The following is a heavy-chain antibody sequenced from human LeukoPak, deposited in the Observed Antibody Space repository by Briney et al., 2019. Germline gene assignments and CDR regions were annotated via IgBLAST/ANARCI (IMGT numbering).Heavy chain of an antibody. CDR2: IYDSGST. V-gene: IGHV4-31*03. J-gene: IGHJ6*02. CDR1: GGSISSGGYY. CDR3: ARDTIWSSSSGIYYYYGMDV. Sequence: TSETLSLTCTVSGGSISSGGYYWSWIRQHPGKGLEWIGYIYDSGSTYYNPSLKSRVTISVDTSKNQFSLKLSSVTAADTAVYYCARDTIWSSSSGIYYYYGMDVWGQGTTVTVSS. D-gene: IGHD6-6*01.